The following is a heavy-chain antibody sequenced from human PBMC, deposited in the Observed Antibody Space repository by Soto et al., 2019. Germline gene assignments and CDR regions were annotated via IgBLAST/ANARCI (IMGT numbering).Heavy chain of an antibody. CDR1: GGSFSGYY. V-gene: IGHV4-34*01. CDR2: INHSGST. CDR3: ARERYYGMDV. J-gene: IGHJ6*02. Sequence: PSETLSLTCAVYGGSFSGYYWSWIRQPPGKGLEWIGEINHSGSTNYNPSLKSRVTISVDTSKNQFSLKLSSVTAADTAVYYCARERYYGMDVWGQGTTVTV.